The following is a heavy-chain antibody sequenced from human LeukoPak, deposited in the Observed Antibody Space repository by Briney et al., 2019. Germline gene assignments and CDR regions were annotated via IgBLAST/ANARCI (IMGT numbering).Heavy chain of an antibody. D-gene: IGHD3-22*01. V-gene: IGHV3-23*01. J-gene: IGHJ4*02. CDR1: GFTFSSYA. Sequence: PGGSLRLSCAASGFTFSSYAMSWVRQAPGKGLEWVSAISGSGGSTYYADSVKGRFTISRDNSKNTPYLQMNSLGAEDTAVYYCAKERYYYDSSGLDYWGQGTLVTVSS. CDR2: ISGSGGST. CDR3: AKERYYYDSSGLDY.